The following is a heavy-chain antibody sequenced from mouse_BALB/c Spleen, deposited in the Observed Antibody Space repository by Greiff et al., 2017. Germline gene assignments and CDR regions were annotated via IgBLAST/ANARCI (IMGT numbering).Heavy chain of an antibody. CDR2: IWAGGST. V-gene: IGHV2-9*02. CDR1: GFSLTSYG. Sequence: VMLVESGPGLVAPSQSLSITCTVSGFSLTSYGVHWVRQPPGKGLEWLGVIWAGGSTNYNSAIMSRLSISKDNSKSQVFLKMNSLQTDDTAMYYCARENYGSSFYFDYWGQGTTLTVSS. J-gene: IGHJ2*01. CDR3: ARENYGSSFYFDY. D-gene: IGHD1-1*01.